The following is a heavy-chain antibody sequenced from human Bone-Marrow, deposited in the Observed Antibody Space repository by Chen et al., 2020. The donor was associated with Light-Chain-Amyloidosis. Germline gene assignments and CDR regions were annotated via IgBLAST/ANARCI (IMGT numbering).Heavy chain of an antibody. J-gene: IGHJ4*02. CDR1: GGSFSGYY. V-gene: IGHV4-34*01. CDR3: ARNSPPYCSGISCTNFVF. Sequence: QVQLQQCGAGLLKPSETLSLTCAVYGGSFSGYYWNWIRQTPGKGLEWIGEVNHRGTTNYNPSLKSRVTMSVDTSSNQFSLNLTSVTAADTALYYCARNSPPYCSGISCTNFVFWGQGTLVSVSS. D-gene: IGHD2-15*01. CDR2: VNHRGTT.